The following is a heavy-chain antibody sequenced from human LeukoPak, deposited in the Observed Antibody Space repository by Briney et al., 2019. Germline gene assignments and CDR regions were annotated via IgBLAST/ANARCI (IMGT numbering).Heavy chain of an antibody. D-gene: IGHD3-16*01. J-gene: IGHJ4*02. CDR2: VSGSGGST. CDR1: GFTFSSYA. CDR3: AKGRGEIGDYFDY. Sequence: GGSLRLSCAASGFTFSSYAMSWVRQVPGKGLEWVSAVSGSGGSTYYADSVKGRFTISRDNSKNTLYLQMNSLRAEDTAVYYCAKGRGEIGDYFDYWGQGTLVTVSS. V-gene: IGHV3-23*01.